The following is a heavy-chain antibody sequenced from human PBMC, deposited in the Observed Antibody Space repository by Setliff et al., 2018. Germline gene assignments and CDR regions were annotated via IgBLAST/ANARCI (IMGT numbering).Heavy chain of an antibody. D-gene: IGHD2-15*01. Sequence: ASVKVSCKTSGFRFTNFGFSWVRQAPGQGLEWMGLISPYSGESNYAQKFQDRLTVTPDTSTKTIYMELRSLTSDDTAVYFCTRSRGPRVVLAADFDFWGQGTLVTVSS. J-gene: IGHJ4*02. CDR3: TRSRGPRVVLAADFDF. V-gene: IGHV1-18*01. CDR2: ISPYSGES. CDR1: GFRFTNFG.